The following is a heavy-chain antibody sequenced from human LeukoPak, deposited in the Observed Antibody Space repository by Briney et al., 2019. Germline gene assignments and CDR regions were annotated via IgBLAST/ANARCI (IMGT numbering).Heavy chain of an antibody. V-gene: IGHV3-21*01. D-gene: IGHD6-13*01. Sequence: KPGGSLRLSCAASGFTFSSYSTNWVRQAPGKGLEWVSSISSSSSYIYYADSVKGRFTISRDNAKNSLYLQMNSLRAEDTAVYYCARDSSSLYYFDYWGQGTLVTVSS. CDR2: ISSSSSYI. CDR1: GFTFSSYS. CDR3: ARDSSSLYYFDY. J-gene: IGHJ4*02.